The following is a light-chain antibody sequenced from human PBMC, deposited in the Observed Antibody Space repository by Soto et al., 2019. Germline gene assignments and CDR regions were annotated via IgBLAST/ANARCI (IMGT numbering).Light chain of an antibody. CDR2: AAS. CDR3: QQCFRSPRT. CDR1: QTISNY. J-gene: IGKJ1*01. Sequence: DIQMTQSPLSLSASVADRVTITCRASQTISNYLSWYQQKPGKAPKLLIYAASTLQSGVPSRFSGSGSGTDFTLTISSLQPDDFATYYCQQCFRSPRTFGQGTKVEIK. V-gene: IGKV1-39*01.